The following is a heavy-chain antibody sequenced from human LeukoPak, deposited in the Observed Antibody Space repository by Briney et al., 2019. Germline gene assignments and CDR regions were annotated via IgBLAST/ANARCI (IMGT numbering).Heavy chain of an antibody. V-gene: IGHV4-61*08. J-gene: IGHJ4*02. CDR3: ARVTSRPGAYGDHFDY. CDR2: IYYSGST. Sequence: SETLSLTSTVSGGSISSGDYYWSWIRQPPGKGLEWIGYIYYSGSTNYSPSLKSRVTISVDTSKNQFSLKLSSVTAADTAVYYCARVTSRPGAYGDHFDYWGQGTLVTVSS. D-gene: IGHD4-17*01. CDR1: GGSISSGDYY.